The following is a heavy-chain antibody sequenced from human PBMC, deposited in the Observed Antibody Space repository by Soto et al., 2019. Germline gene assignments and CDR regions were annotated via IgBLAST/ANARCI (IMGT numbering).Heavy chain of an antibody. D-gene: IGHD3-10*01. CDR2: IYYSGST. CDR1: GGSISSSSYY. J-gene: IGHJ5*02. Sequence: SETLSLSCTVSGGSISSSSYYWGWIRQPPGKGLEWIGSIYYSGSTYYNPSLKSRVTISVDTSKNQFSLKLSSVTAADTAVYYCARHYYYRSGIGCFDPWGQGTLVTVS. CDR3: ARHYYYRSGIGCFDP. V-gene: IGHV4-39*01.